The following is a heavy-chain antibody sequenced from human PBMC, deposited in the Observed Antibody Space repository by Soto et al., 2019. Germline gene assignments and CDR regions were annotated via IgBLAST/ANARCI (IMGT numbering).Heavy chain of an antibody. Sequence: GGSLRLSFAASGFTFSSYAMHWVRQAPGKGLEWVAVISYDGSDKYYGDSVKGRFTISRDTAENKMFLQMNSLRADDTAVYYSARSSKLWREFGPWGQGTLVTVSS. CDR2: ISYDGSDK. J-gene: IGHJ5*02. D-gene: IGHD2-21*01. V-gene: IGHV3-30*14. CDR3: ARSSKLWREFGP. CDR1: GFTFSSYA.